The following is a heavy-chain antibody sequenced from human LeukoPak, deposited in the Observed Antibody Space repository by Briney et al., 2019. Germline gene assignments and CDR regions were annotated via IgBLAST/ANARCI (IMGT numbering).Heavy chain of an antibody. D-gene: IGHD3-10*01. CDR3: AKTLFAQYYFDY. J-gene: IGHJ4*02. CDR1: GFTFSSYA. V-gene: IGHV3-23*01. CDR2: ISGSGGST. Sequence: GGSLRRSCAASGFTFSSYAMSWVRQAPGKGLEWVSAISGSGGSTYYADSVKGRFTISRDNSKNTLYLQMNSLRAEDTAVYYCAKTLFAQYYFDYWGQGTLVTVSS.